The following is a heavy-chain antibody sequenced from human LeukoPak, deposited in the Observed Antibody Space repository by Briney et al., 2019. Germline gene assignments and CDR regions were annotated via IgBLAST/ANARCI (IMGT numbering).Heavy chain of an antibody. Sequence: GGSLRLSCTASGFIFSTYWMNWIRQAPGKGLEWVAIIKSDGSEIEYVDSVKGRFTISRDNAKNSLYLQMNSLRAEDTAVYYCARGDSSGWWDKYYFDYWGQGTLVTVSS. J-gene: IGHJ4*02. CDR2: IKSDGSEI. CDR1: GFIFSTYW. CDR3: ARGDSSGWWDKYYFDY. V-gene: IGHV3-7*01. D-gene: IGHD6-19*01.